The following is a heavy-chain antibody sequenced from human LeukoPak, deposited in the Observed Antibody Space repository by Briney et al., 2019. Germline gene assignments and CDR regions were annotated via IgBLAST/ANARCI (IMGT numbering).Heavy chain of an antibody. CDR2: VDPDDGQR. CDR3: AAVSGHYTLLDA. Sequence: ASVKVSCNISGYTLTDFSMHCVREAPGKGLEWMGGVDPDDGQRVYAQRFQGRVTMTEDTSTNTAYMELSRLRSEDTAVYFCAAVSGHYTLLDAWGQGALVTVST. CDR1: GYTLTDFS. J-gene: IGHJ5*02. V-gene: IGHV1-24*01. D-gene: IGHD4-11*01.